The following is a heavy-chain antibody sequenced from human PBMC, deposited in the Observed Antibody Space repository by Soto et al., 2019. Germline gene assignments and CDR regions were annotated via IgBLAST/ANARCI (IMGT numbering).Heavy chain of an antibody. J-gene: IGHJ6*02. Sequence: QVQLVQSGVEVKKPGSSVKVSCRASGGSFSSYTVSWVRQAPGLGLEWMGRIIPILGTTAYAQKFKGRVTITADKSTTTAYMELRSLTYEDTAVYYCARDYGDKTYYYYGMHVWGQGTTVTVSS. D-gene: IGHD4-17*01. V-gene: IGHV1-69*08. CDR2: IIPILGTT. CDR3: ARDYGDKTYYYYGMHV. CDR1: GGSFSSYT.